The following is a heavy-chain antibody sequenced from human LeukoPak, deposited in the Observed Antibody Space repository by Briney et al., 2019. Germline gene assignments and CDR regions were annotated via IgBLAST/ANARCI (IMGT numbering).Heavy chain of an antibody. CDR2: ISAYNGNT. CDR3: ARDSPAVPAAMGSKYYYYYYSMDV. V-gene: IGHV1-18*01. D-gene: IGHD2-2*01. J-gene: IGHJ6*02. CDR1: GYTFTSYG. Sequence: ASVKLSCKASGYTFTSYGISWVRQAPGQGLEWMGWISAYNGNTNYAQKLQGRVTMTTDTSTSTAYMELRSLRSDDTAVYYCARDSPAVPAAMGSKYYYYYYSMDVWGQGTTVTVSS.